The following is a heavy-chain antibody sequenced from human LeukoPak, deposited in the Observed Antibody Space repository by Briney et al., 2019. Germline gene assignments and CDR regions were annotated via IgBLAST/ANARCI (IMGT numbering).Heavy chain of an antibody. CDR3: AKDKVGYTYGALDY. CDR2: ISGSGGTT. Sequence: PGGSLRLSCAASGFTFSNYAMSWVRQAPGKGLEWVSSISGSGGTTYYAASVKGRFTISRDNSKSTLSLQMNSLRAEDTAVYYCAKDKVGYTYGALDYWGQGTLVTVSS. V-gene: IGHV3-23*01. CDR1: GFTFSNYA. J-gene: IGHJ4*02. D-gene: IGHD5-18*01.